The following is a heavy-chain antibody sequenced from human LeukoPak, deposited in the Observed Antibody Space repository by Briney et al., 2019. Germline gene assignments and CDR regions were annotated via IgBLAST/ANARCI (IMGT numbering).Heavy chain of an antibody. CDR2: IIPIFGTA. D-gene: IGHD3-10*01. J-gene: IGHJ4*02. CDR1: GGTFSSYA. Sequence: SVKVSCKASGGTFSSYAISWVRQAPGQGLEWMGGIIPIFGTANYAQKCQGRVTITTDESTSTAYMELSSLRSEDTAVYYCARLGYGSGSYSNRLDYWGQGTLVTVSS. V-gene: IGHV1-69*05. CDR3: ARLGYGSGSYSNRLDY.